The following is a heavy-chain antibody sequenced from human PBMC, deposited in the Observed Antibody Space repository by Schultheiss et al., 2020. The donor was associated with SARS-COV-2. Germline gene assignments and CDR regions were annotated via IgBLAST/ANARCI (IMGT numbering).Heavy chain of an antibody. J-gene: IGHJ4*02. Sequence: GGSLRLSCAASGFTFSSYAMSWVRQAPGKGLEWVGRIKSKTDGGTTDYAAPVKGRFTISRDDSKNTLYLQMNSLKTEDTAVYYCTTEQLGVGASDYWGQGTLVTVSS. CDR2: IKSKTDGGTT. V-gene: IGHV3-15*01. D-gene: IGHD6-6*01. CDR3: TTEQLGVGASDY. CDR1: GFTFSSYA.